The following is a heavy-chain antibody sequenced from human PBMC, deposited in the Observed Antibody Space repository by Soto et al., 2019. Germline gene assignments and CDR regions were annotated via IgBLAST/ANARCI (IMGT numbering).Heavy chain of an antibody. CDR1: GFSFSSYS. V-gene: IGHV3-23*01. D-gene: IGHD6-19*01. CDR2: ISGSGGST. J-gene: IGHJ1*01. Sequence: GGSLRLSCAASGFSFSSYSMSWVRQAPGKGLEWVSAISGSGGSTYYADSVKGRFTISRDNSKNTLYLQMNSLRAEDTAVYYCAKDSHPWLIAVADYEYFQHWGQGTLVTVSS. CDR3: AKDSHPWLIAVADYEYFQH.